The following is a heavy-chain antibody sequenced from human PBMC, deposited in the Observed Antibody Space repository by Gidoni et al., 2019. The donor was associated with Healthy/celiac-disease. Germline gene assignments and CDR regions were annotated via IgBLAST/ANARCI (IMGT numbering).Heavy chain of an antibody. CDR1: GFTFRTYA. CDR2: SSGSDSST. Sequence: EVHLLDSGGGLVQPGGSFRLSCPPSGFTFRTYAMCLVRQAPGKGLGWVSVSSGSDSSTYYADSVKGRFTISRDNSKNTLYLKMNSLRAEDTAVYYCARDCMAHYGCWGVFDIWGQGTIVTVSS. D-gene: IGHD3-10*02. J-gene: IGHJ3*02. V-gene: IGHV3-23*01. CDR3: ARDCMAHYGCWGVFDI.